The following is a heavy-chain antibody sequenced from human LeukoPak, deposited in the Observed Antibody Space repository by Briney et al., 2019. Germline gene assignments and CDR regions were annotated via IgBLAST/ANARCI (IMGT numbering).Heavy chain of an antibody. J-gene: IGHJ4*02. V-gene: IGHV3-7*01. D-gene: IGHD3-22*01. CDR3: ARDIDSTDY. CDR2: IKQDGSEK. CDR1: GFTFSTYA. Sequence: GSLRLSCAASGFTFSTYAMSWVRQAPGKGLEWVANIKQDGSEKYYVDSVKGRFTISRDNAKNSPYLQMNSLRVEDTAVYYCARDIDSTDYWGQGTLVTVSS.